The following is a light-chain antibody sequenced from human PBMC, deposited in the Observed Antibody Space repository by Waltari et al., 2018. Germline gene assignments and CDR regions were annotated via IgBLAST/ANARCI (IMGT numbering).Light chain of an antibody. CDR3: SAWDFSLNAHV. V-gene: IGLV10-54*04. J-gene: IGLJ1*01. Sequence: NNNVGNQGALWLQQHQGHPPKLLSYRNNKRPSGISERFSASRSGNTASLTITGLQPEDEADYYCSAWDFSLNAHVFGTGTMVTVL. CDR1: NNNVGNQG. CDR2: RNN.